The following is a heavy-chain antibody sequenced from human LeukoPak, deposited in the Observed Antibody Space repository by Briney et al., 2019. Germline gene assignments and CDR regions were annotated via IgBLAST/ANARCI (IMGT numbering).Heavy chain of an antibody. CDR1: GGSFSGHY. CDR2: INHSGST. Sequence: SETLSLTCGVYGGSFSGHYWNWIRQVPGKGLEWIGEINHSGSTNYNPSLKSRGSISVDTSKKQFSLKLSSVTAADTAVYYCATRTYYYDNSALSHEYWGQGTQVTVSS. D-gene: IGHD3-22*01. CDR3: ATRTYYYDNSALSHEY. J-gene: IGHJ4*02. V-gene: IGHV4-34*01.